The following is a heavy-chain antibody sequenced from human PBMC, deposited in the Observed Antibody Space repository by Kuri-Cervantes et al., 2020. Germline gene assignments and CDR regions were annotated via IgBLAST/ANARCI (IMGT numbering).Heavy chain of an antibody. V-gene: IGHV3-23*01. J-gene: IGHJ3*02. D-gene: IGHD2-15*01. CDR2: ISGSGGTT. CDR1: GFTFKLYV. Sequence: GESLKISCAASGFTFKLYVMNWVRQAPGKGLEWVSAISGSGGTTYYADSVKGRFTISRDNSKNTLYLQMNSLRAEDTAVYYCAKVLSYDDIVVVVAATFDAFDIWGQGTMVTVSS. CDR3: AKVLSYDDIVVVVAATFDAFDI.